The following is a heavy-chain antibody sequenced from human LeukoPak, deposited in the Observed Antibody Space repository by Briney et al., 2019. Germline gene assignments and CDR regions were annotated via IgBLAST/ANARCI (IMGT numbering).Heavy chain of an antibody. CDR3: AREAPGTYCSSTSCYVMGPYYYYYGMDV. D-gene: IGHD2-2*01. CDR2: IIPIFGTA. CDR1: GGTFSSYA. V-gene: IGHV1-69*13. J-gene: IGHJ6*02. Sequence: SVKVSCEASGGTFSSYAISWVRQAPGQGLEWMGGIIPIFGTANYAQKFQGRVTITADESTSTAYMELSSLRSEDTAVYDCAREAPGTYCSSTSCYVMGPYYYYYGMDVWGQGTTVTVSS.